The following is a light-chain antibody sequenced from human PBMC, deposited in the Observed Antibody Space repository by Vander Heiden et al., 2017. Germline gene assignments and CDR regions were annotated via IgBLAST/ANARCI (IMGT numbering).Light chain of an antibody. Sequence: EIVMTQSPATLSVSPGDRATLSCRASQSISTDLAWYQQKPGQAPRLLINGASIRATGIPARFSGSGSGTEFTHNISSLKSEDFAVYYCQQYYDWPPITFGQGTRLEIK. J-gene: IGKJ5*01. CDR1: QSISTD. CDR3: QQYYDWPPIT. CDR2: GAS. V-gene: IGKV3-15*01.